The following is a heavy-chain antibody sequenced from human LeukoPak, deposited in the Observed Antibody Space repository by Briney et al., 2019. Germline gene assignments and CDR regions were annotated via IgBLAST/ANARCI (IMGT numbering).Heavy chain of an antibody. CDR1: GFTFSSYA. D-gene: IGHD6-13*01. V-gene: IGHV3-23*01. CDR3: AKELQIAAAASHPSAHAFDI. CDR2: ISGSGGST. J-gene: IGHJ3*02. Sequence: GGSLRLSCAASGFTFSSYAMSWVRQAPGKGLEWVSAISGSGGSTYYADSVKGRFTISRDNSKNTLYLQMNSLRAEDTAVYYCAKELQIAAAASHPSAHAFDIWGQGTMVTVSS.